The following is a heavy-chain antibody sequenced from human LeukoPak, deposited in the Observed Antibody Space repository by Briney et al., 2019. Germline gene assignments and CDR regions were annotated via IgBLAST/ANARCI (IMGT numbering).Heavy chain of an antibody. CDR2: INTGSTTI. Sequence: GGSLRLSCAASGFPFSSYTMNWVRQAPGRGLEWVSYINTGSTTIYYADSVKGRFTTSRDNAKNSLFLQMNSLRAEDTAVCYCARDLIAATDFWGQGTLVTVSS. J-gene: IGHJ4*02. V-gene: IGHV3-48*04. CDR1: GFPFSSYT. CDR3: ARDLIAATDF. D-gene: IGHD6-13*01.